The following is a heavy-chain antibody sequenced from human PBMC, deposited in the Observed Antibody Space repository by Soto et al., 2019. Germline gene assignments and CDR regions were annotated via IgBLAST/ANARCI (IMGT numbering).Heavy chain of an antibody. J-gene: IGHJ6*02. Sequence: GESLKISCKGSGYTFTSNWIGWVRQMPGKGLEWMGIIYPGDSDTRYSPSFQGQVTISADKSINTAYLQWSSLKASDTAMYYCARSRRGAYSSGWYSLSGYYNYGIDVWGQGTTVTVSS. CDR3: ARSRRGAYSSGWYSLSGYYNYGIDV. D-gene: IGHD6-19*01. CDR1: GYTFTSNW. V-gene: IGHV5-51*01. CDR2: IYPGDSDT.